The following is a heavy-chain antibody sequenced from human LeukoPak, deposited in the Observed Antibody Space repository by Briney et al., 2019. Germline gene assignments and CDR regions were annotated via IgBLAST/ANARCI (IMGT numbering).Heavy chain of an antibody. CDR3: ARGSPGIAAAGGKNWFDP. V-gene: IGHV4-61*01. CDR1: GGSVSSGSYY. Sequence: SETLSLTCTVSGGSVSSGSYYWSWIRQPPGKGLEWIGYIYYSGSTNYNPSLKSRVTISVDTSKNQFSLKLNSVTAADTAVYYCARGSPGIAAAGGKNWFDPWGQGTLVTVSS. D-gene: IGHD6-13*01. CDR2: IYYSGST. J-gene: IGHJ5*02.